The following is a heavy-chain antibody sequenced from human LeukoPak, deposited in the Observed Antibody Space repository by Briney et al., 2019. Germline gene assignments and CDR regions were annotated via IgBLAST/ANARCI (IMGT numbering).Heavy chain of an antibody. V-gene: IGHV4-31*03. CDR3: ARDWGTYFDY. CDR1: GGTISSGGSR. J-gene: IGHJ4*02. CDR2: IYYSGST. Sequence: SETLSLTCNDYGGTISSGGSRWSWIRQHPGKGLEWIGYIYYSGSTYYNPSLESRLTMSVDTSKNQFSLHLTSVTAADTAVYYCARDWGTYFDYWGQGTLVTVSS. D-gene: IGHD7-27*01.